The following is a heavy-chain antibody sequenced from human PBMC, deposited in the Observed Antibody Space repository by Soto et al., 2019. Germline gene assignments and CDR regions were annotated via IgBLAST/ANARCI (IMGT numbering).Heavy chain of an antibody. J-gene: IGHJ4*02. CDR3: ARKGAVAGFGY. Sequence: EVQLVESGGGLVQPGGSLRLSCAASGFTFSSYWLHWVRQAPGKGLVWLSRINSDGSSTNYADSVKGRFTISRDNAKSTLYLQLNSVRADDTAVYYCARKGAVAGFGYWGQGTLVTVSS. V-gene: IGHV3-74*01. CDR1: GFTFSSYW. CDR2: INSDGSST. D-gene: IGHD6-19*01.